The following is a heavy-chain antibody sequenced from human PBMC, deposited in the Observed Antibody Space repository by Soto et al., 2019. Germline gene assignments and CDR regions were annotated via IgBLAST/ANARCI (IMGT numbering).Heavy chain of an antibody. J-gene: IGHJ4*02. V-gene: IGHV4-34*01. CDR3: ARGYGRNFDY. D-gene: IGHD3-10*01. Sequence: QVQLQQWGAGLLKPSETLSLTCAVYGGSFSGYYWSWIRQPPGKGLEWIGEINHSGSTNYNPSLKSSVTISVGTLKNQFSPELGSVTAADKAVYYRARGYGRNFDYRGQGTLVTVSS. CDR2: INHSGST. CDR1: GGSFSGYY.